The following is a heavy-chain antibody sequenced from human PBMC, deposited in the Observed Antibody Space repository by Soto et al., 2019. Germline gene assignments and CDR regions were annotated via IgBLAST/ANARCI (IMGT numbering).Heavy chain of an antibody. CDR3: ARARGTEQQLVPDPRYYFDY. D-gene: IGHD6-13*01. V-gene: IGHV4-31*03. CDR2: IYYSGST. Sequence: SVTLALTCTVSGGSISSGGYYWSWIRQHPGKGLEWIGYIYYSGSTYYNPSLKSRVTISVDTSKNQFSLKLSSVTAADTAVYYCARARGTEQQLVPDPRYYFDYWGQGTLVTVSS. J-gene: IGHJ4*02. CDR1: GGSISSGGYY.